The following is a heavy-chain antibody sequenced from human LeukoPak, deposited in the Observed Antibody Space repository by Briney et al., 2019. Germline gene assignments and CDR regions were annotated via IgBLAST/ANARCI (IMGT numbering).Heavy chain of an antibody. CDR2: INTDGSGT. CDR1: GFSFSSYN. Sequence: GGSLRLSCAASGFSFSSYNMNWVRQAPGKGLVWVSSINTDGSGTTYTDSVKGRFTISRDNAKNTLYLQMNGLTAEDTAVYYCTRVITYFDYWGQGTLVTVSS. J-gene: IGHJ4*02. CDR3: TRVITYFDY. V-gene: IGHV3-74*01. D-gene: IGHD3-16*01.